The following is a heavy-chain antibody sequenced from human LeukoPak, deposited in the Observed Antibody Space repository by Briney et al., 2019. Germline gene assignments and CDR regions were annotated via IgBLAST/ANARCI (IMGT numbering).Heavy chain of an antibody. CDR2: IIPIFGTA. J-gene: IGHJ4*02. V-gene: IGHV1-69*13. CDR1: GGTFISYA. D-gene: IGHD1-26*01. Sequence: ASVKVSCKASGGTFISYAISWVRQAPGQGLEWMGGIIPIFGTANYAQKFQGRVTITADESTSTAYMELSSLRSEDTAVYYCARGGFSYPRAPFDYWGQGTLVTVSS. CDR3: ARGGFSYPRAPFDY.